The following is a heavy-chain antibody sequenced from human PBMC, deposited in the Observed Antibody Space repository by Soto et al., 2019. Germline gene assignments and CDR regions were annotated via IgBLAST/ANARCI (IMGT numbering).Heavy chain of an antibody. J-gene: IGHJ6*03. CDR1: GYTFTNYY. Sequence: QVQLVQSGAEVKKPGASVKVSCKASGYTFTNYYIHWVRQAPGQGLEWMGMINPSGGSTTYAQKFQGSVTMTRDTSTSTVFMELSSLRSEDTALYYCSRDAWYTKTYRYDMDVWGRGTTVTVSS. CDR2: INPSGGST. D-gene: IGHD5-18*01. CDR3: SRDAWYTKTYRYDMDV. V-gene: IGHV1-46*03.